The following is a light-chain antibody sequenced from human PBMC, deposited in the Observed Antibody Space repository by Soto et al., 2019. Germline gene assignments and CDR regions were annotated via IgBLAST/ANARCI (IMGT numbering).Light chain of an antibody. CDR1: KLGDKY. Sequence: SYELTQPPSVSVSPGQTASITCSGDKLGDKYACWYQQKPGQSPVLVIYQDSKRPSGIPERFSGSNSGNTATLTISGTQAVDEADYYCQAWDSSTADVFGGGTKVTVL. CDR3: QAWDSSTADV. CDR2: QDS. J-gene: IGLJ2*01. V-gene: IGLV3-1*01.